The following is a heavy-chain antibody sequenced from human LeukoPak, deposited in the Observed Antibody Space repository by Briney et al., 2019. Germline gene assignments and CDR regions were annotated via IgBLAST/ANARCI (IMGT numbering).Heavy chain of an antibody. CDR3: ARGYYDILTGYTDDY. CDR2: IIPIFGTA. Sequence: SVKVSCKASGGTFSSYAISWVRQAPGQGLEWMGGIIPIFGTANYAQKFQGRVTITADKSTSTAYMELSSLRSEDTAVYYCARGYYDILTGYTDDYWGQGTLVTVSS. J-gene: IGHJ4*02. V-gene: IGHV1-69*06. CDR1: GGTFSSYA. D-gene: IGHD3-9*01.